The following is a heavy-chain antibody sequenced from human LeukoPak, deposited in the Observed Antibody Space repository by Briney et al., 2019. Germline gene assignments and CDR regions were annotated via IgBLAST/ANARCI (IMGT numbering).Heavy chain of an antibody. Sequence: GGSLRLSCAASGFTFSSYAMSWVRQAPGKGLEWVSAISGSGGSTYYADSVKGRFTISRDNSKNTLYLQMNSLRAEDTAVYYCAKRSGGGWGPPRQDAFDIWGQGTMVTVSS. D-gene: IGHD6-19*01. CDR2: ISGSGGST. V-gene: IGHV3-23*01. CDR3: AKRSGGGWGPPRQDAFDI. J-gene: IGHJ3*02. CDR1: GFTFSSYA.